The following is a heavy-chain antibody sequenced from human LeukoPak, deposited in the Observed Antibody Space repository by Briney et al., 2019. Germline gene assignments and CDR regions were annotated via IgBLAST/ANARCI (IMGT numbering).Heavy chain of an antibody. Sequence: GASVKVSCKASGYTFIGYYMHWVRQAPGQGLEWMGWINPNSGDTNYAQMFQGRVTMTRDTSISTAYMELSRLRSDDTAAYYCARDEAAAGHDAFDIWGQGTMVTVSS. J-gene: IGHJ3*02. CDR1: GYTFIGYY. D-gene: IGHD6-13*01. V-gene: IGHV1-2*02. CDR2: INPNSGDT. CDR3: ARDEAAAGHDAFDI.